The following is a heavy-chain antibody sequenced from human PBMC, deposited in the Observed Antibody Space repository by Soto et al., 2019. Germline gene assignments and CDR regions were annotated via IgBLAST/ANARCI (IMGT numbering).Heavy chain of an antibody. J-gene: IGHJ4*02. CDR3: ARDGCTGTSCYWNYFDY. CDR1: GYTFASYG. Sequence: QVQLVQSGAEVKKPGASVKVSCKASGYTFASYGISWVRQAPGQGREWMGWISGYNSDTKYTDKFQGRVTMTTDTSTSKAYMELRSLRSDDTAVYYCARDGCTGTSCYWNYFDYWGQGTLVNVSS. D-gene: IGHD2-2*01. CDR2: ISGYNSDT. V-gene: IGHV1-18*01.